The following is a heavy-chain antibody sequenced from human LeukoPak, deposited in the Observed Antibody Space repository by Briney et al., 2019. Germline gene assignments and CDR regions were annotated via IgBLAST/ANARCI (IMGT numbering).Heavy chain of an antibody. CDR2: IKNDGSST. J-gene: IGHJ4*02. V-gene: IGHV3-74*01. D-gene: IGHD6-13*01. CDR1: GVTFSRYW. Sequence: GGSLRLSCAASGVTFSRYWMHWVRQAPGKGLVWVSRIKNDGSSTTYADSVKGRFTISRDNAKNSLYLQMNSLRAEDTAVYYCASSLIAAAGYDYWGQGTLVTVSS. CDR3: ASSLIAAAGYDY.